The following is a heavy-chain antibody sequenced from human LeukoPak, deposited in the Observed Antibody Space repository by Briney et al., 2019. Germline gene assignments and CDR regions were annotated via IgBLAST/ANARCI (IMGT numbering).Heavy chain of an antibody. Sequence: GGSLRLSCAASGFTFNSYGMEWVRQAPGKGLEWVAFIRYDGSNKYYADSVKGRFTISRDNSKNTLYLQMNSLRAEDTAVYYCAKPDCSYTDCYRPTYWGQGTLVTVSS. CDR1: GFTFNSYG. CDR2: IRYDGSNK. CDR3: AKPDCSYTDCYRPTY. V-gene: IGHV3-30*02. D-gene: IGHD2-2*02. J-gene: IGHJ4*02.